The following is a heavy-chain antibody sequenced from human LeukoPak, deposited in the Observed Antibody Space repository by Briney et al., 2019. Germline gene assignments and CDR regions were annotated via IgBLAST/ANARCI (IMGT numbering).Heavy chain of an antibody. CDR3: ASPGGGPTDY. CDR2: IYYSGST. D-gene: IGHD3-16*01. Sequence: PSETLSLTCTVSGSSISSGGYYWGWIRQPPGKGLEWIGSIYYSGSTYYNPSLKSRVTISVDTSKNQFSLKLSSVTAADTAAYYCASPGGGPTDYWGQGTLVTVSS. V-gene: IGHV4-39*01. CDR1: GSSISSGGYY. J-gene: IGHJ4*02.